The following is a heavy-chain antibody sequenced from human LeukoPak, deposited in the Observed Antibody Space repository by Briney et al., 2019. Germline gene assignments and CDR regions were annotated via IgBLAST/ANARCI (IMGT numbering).Heavy chain of an antibody. CDR2: INYRGNT. D-gene: IGHD2-2*01. CDR3: VRGGLGIVPATIGTFDP. J-gene: IGHJ5*02. CDR1: GDSIGANY. V-gene: IGHV4-59*01. Sequence: PSETLSLTCTVAGDSIGANYWNWIRQPPGKGLEWIAYINYRGNTNYNPYLKSRVTISVDTSKNQLSLTLRSVTAADTAVYYCVRGGLGIVPATIGTFDPWGQGTLVTVSS.